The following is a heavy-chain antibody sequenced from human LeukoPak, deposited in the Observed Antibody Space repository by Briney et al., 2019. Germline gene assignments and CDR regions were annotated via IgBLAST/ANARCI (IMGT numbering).Heavy chain of an antibody. Sequence: PGGSLRLSCAASGFTFSNAWMHWVRQAPGKGLEWVGRIKSKAHGGTTDYAAPVKGRFTISSDDSRNTLYLQMNSLKTEDTAVYYCWDTNWNGDWDYWGQGTLVTVSS. CDR2: IKSKAHGGTT. D-gene: IGHD1-1*01. V-gene: IGHV3-15*01. CDR3: WDTNWNGDWDY. J-gene: IGHJ4*02. CDR1: GFTFSNAW.